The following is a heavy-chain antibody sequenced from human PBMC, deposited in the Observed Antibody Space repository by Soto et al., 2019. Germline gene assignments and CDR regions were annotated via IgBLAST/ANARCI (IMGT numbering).Heavy chain of an antibody. V-gene: IGHV1-69*01. CDR1: GGSFSNYI. D-gene: IGHD6-19*01. Sequence: QVHLVQSGAEVKKPGSSVKVSCKASGGSFSNYIFAWVRQAPGQGLEWMGGTIPMFATAQYAQKLQGRVTITADESTSTVYMDLTRLTSDDTAVDYCARGLFGQQWLVGFDTWGQGTLVTVSA. CDR2: TIPMFATA. J-gene: IGHJ4*02. CDR3: ARGLFGQQWLVGFDT.